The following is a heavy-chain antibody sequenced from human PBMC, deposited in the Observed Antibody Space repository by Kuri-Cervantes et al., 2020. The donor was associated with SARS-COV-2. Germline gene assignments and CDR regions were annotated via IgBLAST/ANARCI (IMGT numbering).Heavy chain of an antibody. J-gene: IGHJ5*02. CDR3: ARHVGCSSTSCDGYNWFDP. CDR1: GGSVSSSSYY. CDR2: IYYSGST. D-gene: IGHD2-2*01. V-gene: IGHV4-39*01. Sequence: SETLALTCTVSGGSVSSSSYYWGWNRQHPGKGLEWIGSIYYSGSTYYNPSLKSRVTISVDTSKNQFSLKLSFVTAADTAVYYCARHVGCSSTSCDGYNWFDPWGQGTMVTVSS.